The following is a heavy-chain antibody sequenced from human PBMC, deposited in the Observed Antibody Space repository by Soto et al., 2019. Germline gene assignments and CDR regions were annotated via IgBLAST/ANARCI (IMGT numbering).Heavy chain of an antibody. Sequence: PGESLKISCKGSGYSFTSYWISWVRQMPGKGLEWMGRIDPSDSYTNYSPSFQGHVTISADKSISTAYLQWSSLKASDTAMYCCARAAEKRFLEWLSDYYGMDVWGQGNTVTVS. CDR2: IDPSDSYT. D-gene: IGHD3-3*01. CDR1: GYSFTSYW. V-gene: IGHV5-10-1*01. J-gene: IGHJ6*02. CDR3: ARAAEKRFLEWLSDYYGMDV.